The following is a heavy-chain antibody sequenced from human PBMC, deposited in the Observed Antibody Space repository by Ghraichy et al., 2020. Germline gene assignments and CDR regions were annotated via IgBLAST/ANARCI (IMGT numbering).Heavy chain of an antibody. J-gene: IGHJ5*02. V-gene: IGHV3-21*01. CDR3: VRADYSGSGLSWFDP. CDR1: GFSFSSYN. Sequence: GGSPRLSCAASGFSFSSYNMNWVRQPPGKGLEWVSSITGGSSYIDYADSVKGRFTISRDNAQNALVLQMNSLRVDDTAVYYCVRADYSGSGLSWFDPWGQGTLVTVSS. CDR2: ITGGSSYI. D-gene: IGHD3-10*01.